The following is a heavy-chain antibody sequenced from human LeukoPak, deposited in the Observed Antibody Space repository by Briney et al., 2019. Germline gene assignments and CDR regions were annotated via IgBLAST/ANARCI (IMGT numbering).Heavy chain of an antibody. CDR3: AKDRFCDGGTCSGGFDY. CDR2: ISYDESKK. CDR1: GFTFTNYD. D-gene: IGHD3-3*01. V-gene: IGHV3-30*18. Sequence: GGSLRLSCAASGFTFTNYDMHWLRQAPGKGLEWVAIISYDESKKYYADSVKGRFTTSRDNSKNTLFLQMNSLRVEDTAVYYCAKDRFCDGGTCSGGFDYWAREAWSSSPQ. J-gene: IGHJ4*02.